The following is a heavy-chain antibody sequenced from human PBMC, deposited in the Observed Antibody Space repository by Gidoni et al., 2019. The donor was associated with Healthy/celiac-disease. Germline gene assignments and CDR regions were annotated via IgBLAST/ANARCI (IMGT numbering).Heavy chain of an antibody. CDR2: ISWNSGSI. CDR3: AKDIRDFIAAAGTELGDAFDI. J-gene: IGHJ3*02. Sequence: EVQLVESGGGLVQPGRSLRLSCAASVFTFHDYAMLCVRKAPGKGLELVSGISWNSGSIGYADAVKGRFTISRDNAKNSLYLQMNSLRAEDTALYYCAKDIRDFIAAAGTELGDAFDIWGQGTMVTVSS. CDR1: VFTFHDYA. D-gene: IGHD6-13*01. V-gene: IGHV3-9*01.